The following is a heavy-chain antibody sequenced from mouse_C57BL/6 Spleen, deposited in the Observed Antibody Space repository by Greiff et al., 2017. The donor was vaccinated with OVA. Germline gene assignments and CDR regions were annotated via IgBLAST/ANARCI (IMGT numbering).Heavy chain of an antibody. Sequence: VQLQQSGPELVKPGASVKISCKASGYAFSSSWMNWVKQRPGKGLEWIGRIYPGDGDTNDNGKFKGKATLTADKSSSTAYMQLSSLTSEDSAVYFWARAPGNYQAWFAYWGQGTLVTVSA. V-gene: IGHV1-82*01. D-gene: IGHD2-1*01. CDR3: ARAPGNYQAWFAY. CDR1: GYAFSSSW. CDR2: IYPGDGDT. J-gene: IGHJ3*01.